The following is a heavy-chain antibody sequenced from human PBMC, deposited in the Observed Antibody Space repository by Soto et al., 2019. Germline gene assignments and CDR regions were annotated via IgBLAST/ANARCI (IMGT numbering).Heavy chain of an antibody. D-gene: IGHD3-22*01. J-gene: IGHJ5*02. CDR2: IYYGGST. V-gene: IGHV4-59*08. CDR3: ARDFFDSSDYTTNWFDP. Sequence: PSETLSLTCTVSGDSISTDYWSWIRQSPGKGLEWIGFIYYGGSTNYNPSIKSRVTISVDTSKNQFSLKLTSVTAADAALYFCARDFFDSSDYTTNWFDPWGQGTLVTVSS. CDR1: GDSISTDY.